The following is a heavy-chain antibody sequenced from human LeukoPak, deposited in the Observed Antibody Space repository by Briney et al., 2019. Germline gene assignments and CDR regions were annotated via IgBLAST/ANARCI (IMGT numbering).Heavy chain of an antibody. CDR1: GFTFSSYA. CDR2: IKQDGSEK. J-gene: IGHJ4*02. CDR3: ARGSGSYYIY. D-gene: IGHD1-26*01. Sequence: PGGSLRLSCAASGFTFSSYAMSWVRQAPGKGLEWVAKIKQDGSEKYYVDSVKGRFTISRDNAKNSLYLQMNSLRAEDTAVYYCARGSGSYYIYWGQGTLVTVSS. V-gene: IGHV3-7*01.